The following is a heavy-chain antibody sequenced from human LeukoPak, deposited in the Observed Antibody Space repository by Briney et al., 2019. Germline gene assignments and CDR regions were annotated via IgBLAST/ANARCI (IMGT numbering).Heavy chain of an antibody. J-gene: IGHJ3*02. Sequence: SETLSLTCAISTDSFSSHYWTWIRQPPGKGLEWIGYISYIGSTNYNPSLRSRVTISIDTSKNQFSLKLSSVTAADTAVYYCARDLVTVTKGFDIWGQGTMVSVSS. D-gene: IGHD4-17*01. V-gene: IGHV4-59*11. CDR3: ARDLVTVTKGFDI. CDR2: ISYIGST. CDR1: TDSFSSHY.